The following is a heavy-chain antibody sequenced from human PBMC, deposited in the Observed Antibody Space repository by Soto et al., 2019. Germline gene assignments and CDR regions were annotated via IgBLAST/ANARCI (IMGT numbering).Heavy chain of an antibody. Sequence: SETLSLTCTVSGGSISSYYWSWIRQPPGKGLEWIGYIYYSGSTNYNPSLKSRVTISVDTSKNQSSLKLSSVTAADTAVYYCARDMVVAATSNNWFDPWGQGTLVTVSS. CDR2: IYYSGST. V-gene: IGHV4-59*01. CDR1: GGSISSYY. CDR3: ARDMVVAATSNNWFDP. J-gene: IGHJ5*02. D-gene: IGHD2-15*01.